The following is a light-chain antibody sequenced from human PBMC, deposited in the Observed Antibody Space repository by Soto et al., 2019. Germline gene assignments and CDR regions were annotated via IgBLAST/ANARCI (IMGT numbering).Light chain of an antibody. J-gene: IGKJ4*01. V-gene: IGKV2-30*01. CDR1: QSLVYSDGNTH. CDR2: KVS. Sequence: DVVMAQSPLSLPVTLGQPASISCSSSQSLVYSDGNTHLNWFQQRPGQTPRRLIYKVSKRDSRGQDRYSGSGSGTHFTLKNTRVEAEDVGVYSCMQGTHWPPRLTFGGGTKVKIK. CDR3: MQGTHWPPRLT.